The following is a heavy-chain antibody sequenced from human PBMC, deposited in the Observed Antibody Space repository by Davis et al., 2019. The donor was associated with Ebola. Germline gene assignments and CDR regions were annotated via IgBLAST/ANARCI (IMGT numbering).Heavy chain of an antibody. Sequence: AASVKVSCKASGYSFTDDGISWVRQAPGQGLEWMGWISAYNGNTNYAQKLQGRVTMTTDTSTSTAYMELRSLRSDDTAVYYCAASYCSGGSCYLGWFDPWGQGTLVTVSS. CDR3: AASYCSGGSCYLGWFDP. V-gene: IGHV1-18*01. CDR1: GYSFTDDG. D-gene: IGHD2-15*01. J-gene: IGHJ5*02. CDR2: ISAYNGNT.